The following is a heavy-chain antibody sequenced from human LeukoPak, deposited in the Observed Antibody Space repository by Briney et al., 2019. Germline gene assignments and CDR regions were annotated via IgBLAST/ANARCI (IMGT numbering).Heavy chain of an antibody. Sequence: SETLSLTCTVSGGSISSYYWSWIRQPPGKGLEWIGCIYYSGSTNYNPSLKGRVTISVDTSKNQFSLKLSSVTAADTAVYYCARLVRDYRFLYYYYYGMDVWGQGTTVTVSS. J-gene: IGHJ6*02. CDR3: ARLVRDYRFLYYYYYGMDV. CDR1: GGSISSYY. D-gene: IGHD3-10*01. V-gene: IGHV4-59*01. CDR2: IYYSGST.